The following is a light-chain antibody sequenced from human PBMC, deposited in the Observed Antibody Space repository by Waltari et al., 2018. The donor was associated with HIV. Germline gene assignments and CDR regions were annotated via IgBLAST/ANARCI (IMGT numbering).Light chain of an antibody. CDR2: DVD. CDR1: DIAFGLYNF. J-gene: IGLJ2*01. V-gene: IGLV2-14*03. Sequence: AVTQPPSVSGLPGQSTTLSCPVVDIAFGLYNFVSWYQPRSGNPPRLLLYDVDSRASGISDRFSGSMSDNTASLTISGLRAEDEGHYYCASFTDDNTVIFGGGTEVTVL. CDR3: ASFTDDNTVI.